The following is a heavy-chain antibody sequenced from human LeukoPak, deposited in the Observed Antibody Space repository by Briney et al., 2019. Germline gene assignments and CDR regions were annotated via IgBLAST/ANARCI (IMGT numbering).Heavy chain of an antibody. CDR2: IYYSGST. D-gene: IGHD6-13*01. CDR3: ARGDGSSWYYRHSDAFDI. V-gene: IGHV4-31*11. CDR1: GGSISSGGYY. Sequence: SQTLSLTCDVSGGSISSGGYYWSWIRQHPGKGLEWIGYIYYSGSTYYNPSLKSRVTISVDTSKNQFSLKLSSVTAADTAVYYCARGDGSSWYYRHSDAFDIWGQGTMVTVSS. J-gene: IGHJ3*02.